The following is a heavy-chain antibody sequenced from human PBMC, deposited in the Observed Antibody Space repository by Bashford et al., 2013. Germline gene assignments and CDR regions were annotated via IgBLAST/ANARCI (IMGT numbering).Heavy chain of an antibody. Sequence: SETLSLTCTVSGGSISSYYWSWIRQPPGKGLEWIGSIYYSGSTYYNPSLKSRVTISVDTSKNQFSLILSSVTAADTAVYYCASFFLAAAGEDDYYYYYGMDVWGQGTTVTVSS. CDR3: ASFFLAAAGEDDYYYYYGMDV. CDR2: IYYSGST. V-gene: IGHV4-59*04. D-gene: IGHD6-13*01. J-gene: IGHJ6*02. CDR1: GGSISSYY.